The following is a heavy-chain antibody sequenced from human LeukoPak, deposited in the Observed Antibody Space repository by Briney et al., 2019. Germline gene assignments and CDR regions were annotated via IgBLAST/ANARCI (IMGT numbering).Heavy chain of an antibody. V-gene: IGHV3-23*01. D-gene: IGHD1-26*01. CDR3: AKEWELPLFSRVWCAFDI. CDR2: ISGSGGST. Sequence: GGSLRLSCAASGFTFSSYAMSWVRKAPGKGLEWVSTISGSGGSTYYADSVKGRFTISRDNSKNTLYLQMNSLRAEDTAVYYCAKEWELPLFSRVWCAFDIWGQGTMVTVSS. CDR1: GFTFSSYA. J-gene: IGHJ3*02.